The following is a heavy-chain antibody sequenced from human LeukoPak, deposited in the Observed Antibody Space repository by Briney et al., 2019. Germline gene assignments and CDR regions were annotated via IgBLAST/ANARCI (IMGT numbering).Heavy chain of an antibody. CDR2: IYYSGST. V-gene: IGHV4-31*02. CDR1: GFTFSSYA. J-gene: IGHJ6*02. CDR3: AREYNDFSYYYYYGMDV. Sequence: LRLSCAASGFTFSSYAMSWIRQHPGKGLEWIGYIYYSGSTYYNPSLKSRVTISVDTSKNQFSLKLSSVTAADTAVYYCAREYNDFSYYYYYGMDVWGQGTTVTVSS. D-gene: IGHD3-3*01.